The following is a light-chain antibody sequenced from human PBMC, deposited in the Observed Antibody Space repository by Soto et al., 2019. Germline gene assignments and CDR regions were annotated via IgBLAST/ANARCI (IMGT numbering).Light chain of an antibody. J-gene: IGKJ1*01. CDR2: KAS. CDR1: QDISNY. V-gene: IGKV1-5*03. Sequence: DIQMTQSPSSLSASVGDRVTITCQASQDISNYLNWYQQKPGKAPKLLIYKASTLKRGVPSRFSGSGSGTEFTRTISSLQPDDFATYYCQHYNRYSEAFGQGTKVDIK. CDR3: QHYNRYSEA.